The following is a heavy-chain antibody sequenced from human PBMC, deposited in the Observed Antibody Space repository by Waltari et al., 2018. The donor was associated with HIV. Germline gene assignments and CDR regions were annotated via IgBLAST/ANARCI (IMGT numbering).Heavy chain of an antibody. D-gene: IGHD3-16*01. CDR3: TTVGGGTRDY. CDR2: IKSNTDGGTT. V-gene: IGHV3-15*01. CDR1: GFHFSDAW. J-gene: IGHJ4*02. Sequence: EVLLVESGGGLGKPGGSLRLSCEASGFHFSDAWMSWVRQAPGKGLEWVGRIKSNTDGGTTDYAAPVKGRFTISRDDSKTTLYLEMNSLKTEDTAVYYCTTVGGGTRDYWGQGTLITVSS.